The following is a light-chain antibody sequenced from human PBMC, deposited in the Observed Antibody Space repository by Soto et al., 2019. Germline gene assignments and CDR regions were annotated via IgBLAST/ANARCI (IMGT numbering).Light chain of an antibody. CDR1: QSISSY. Sequence: DVQMTQSPSSXSASVGDRVTITCRASQSISSYLNWYQQKPGKAPKLLIYAASSLQSGVPSRFSGSGSGTDFTLTISSLQPEDFATYYCQQSYSTTPRTFGQGTKVDIK. V-gene: IGKV1-39*01. J-gene: IGKJ1*01. CDR2: AAS. CDR3: QQSYSTTPRT.